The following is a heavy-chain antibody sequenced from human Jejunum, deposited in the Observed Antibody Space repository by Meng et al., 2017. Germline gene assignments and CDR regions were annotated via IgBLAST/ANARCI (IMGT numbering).Heavy chain of an antibody. Sequence: GGSLRLSCEASEFTFGSNYMTWVRQAPGKGLEWVSIIYSGGMKYYTDSVRGRFSISRDNSRNTLYLQMNSLRVEDTAVYYCAREFSGGSSYYNFAMDVWGQGTTVTVSS. CDR1: EFTFGSNY. V-gene: IGHV3-66*02. D-gene: IGHD6-19*01. CDR2: IYSGGMK. J-gene: IGHJ6*02. CDR3: AREFSGGSSYYNFAMDV.